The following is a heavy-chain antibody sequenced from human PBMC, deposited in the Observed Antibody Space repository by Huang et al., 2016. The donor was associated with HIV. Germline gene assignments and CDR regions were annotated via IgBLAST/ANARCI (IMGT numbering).Heavy chain of an antibody. CDR2: IIPMFGRP. CDR3: ARGLTVLAKFDF. V-gene: IGHV1-69*13. D-gene: IGHD4-17*01. Sequence: QVQLVQSGAVVKTPGSSVKVSCKASGGTFRNSAINWVRQAPGQGPEWMVGIIPMFGRPDYARKFQGRVTITADDSTSTAYMDLSSLTSDDTAVYYCARGLTVLAKFDFWGQGTLVTVSS. CDR1: GGTFRNSA. J-gene: IGHJ4*02.